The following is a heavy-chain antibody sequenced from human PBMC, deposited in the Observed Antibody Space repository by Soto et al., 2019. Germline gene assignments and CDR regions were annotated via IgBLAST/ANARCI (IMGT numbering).Heavy chain of an antibody. J-gene: IGHJ4*02. CDR3: ARDRTAVAGTQFYY. CDR2: IIPIFGTA. Sequence: GASVKVSCKASGGTFSSYAISWVRQAPGQGLEWMGGIIPIFGTANYAQKVQGRVTMTADESTSTAYMEPSSLRSEDTAVYYCARDRTAVAGTQFYYWGQGTMVTVSS. CDR1: GGTFSSYA. D-gene: IGHD6-19*01. V-gene: IGHV1-69*13.